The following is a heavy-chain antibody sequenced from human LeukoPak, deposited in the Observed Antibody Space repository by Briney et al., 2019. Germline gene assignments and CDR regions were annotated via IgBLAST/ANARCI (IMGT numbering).Heavy chain of an antibody. CDR3: ARGLDTAKVGY. Sequence: SETLSLTCTVSGASISEYYWTWIRQPPGKGLEWLGHIHPSGSTYSNPSLRSRVTVSVETPKNQFSLSLSSVTAADTAMYFCARGLDTAKVGYWGQGTLVTVSS. CDR1: GASISEYY. CDR2: IHPSGST. J-gene: IGHJ4*02. D-gene: IGHD5-18*01. V-gene: IGHV4-4*08.